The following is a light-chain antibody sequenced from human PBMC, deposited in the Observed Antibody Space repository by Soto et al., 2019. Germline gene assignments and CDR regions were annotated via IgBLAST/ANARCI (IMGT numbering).Light chain of an antibody. V-gene: IGLV4-69*01. CDR3: QTWGSGIRVV. CDR1: SGHSSYA. Sequence: QLVLTQSPSASASLGASVKLTCTLSSGHSSYAIAWHQQQPEKGPRYLMKVNSNGSHSKGDGIPDRFSGSSSGAERYLTISSRQSEDEADYYCQTWGSGIRVVFGGGTKLTVL. CDR2: VNSNGSH. J-gene: IGLJ2*01.